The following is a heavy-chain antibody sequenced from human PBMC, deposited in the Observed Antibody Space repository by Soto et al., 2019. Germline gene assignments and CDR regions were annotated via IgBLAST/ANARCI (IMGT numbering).Heavy chain of an antibody. V-gene: IGHV1-58*01. CDR2: IVVGSGNT. D-gene: IGHD5-18*01. Sequence: QMQLVQSGPEVKKPGTSVKVSCKASGFTFTSSAVQWVRQARGKRLEWIGWIVVGSGNTNYAQKFQERVTIARDMSPSTAYMELSSLRSEDTAVYYCAAGRGYSYGLDAFDIWGQGTMVTVSS. CDR1: GFTFTSSA. CDR3: AAGRGYSYGLDAFDI. J-gene: IGHJ3*02.